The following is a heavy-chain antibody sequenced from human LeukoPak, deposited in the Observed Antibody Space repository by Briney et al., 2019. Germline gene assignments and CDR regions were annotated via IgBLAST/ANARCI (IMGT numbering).Heavy chain of an antibody. CDR1: GGSFSGYY. J-gene: IGHJ4*02. Sequence: SETLSLTCAVYGGSFSGYYWSWIRQPPGKGLEWIGEINHSGSTNYNPSLKSRVTISVDTSKNQFSLKLSSVTAADTAVYYCARGHRYPGSDYRGQGTLVTVSS. D-gene: IGHD2-2*02. CDR2: INHSGST. V-gene: IGHV4-34*01. CDR3: ARGHRYPGSDY.